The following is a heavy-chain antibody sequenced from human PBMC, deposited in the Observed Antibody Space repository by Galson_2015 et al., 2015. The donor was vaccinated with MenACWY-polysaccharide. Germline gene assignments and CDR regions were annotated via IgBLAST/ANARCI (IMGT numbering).Heavy chain of an antibody. CDR3: ARESRRKYPAPVDLEM. V-gene: IGHV1-46*01. D-gene: IGHD2-2*01. J-gene: IGHJ3*01. Sequence: SVKVSCKAGGFTFTGYFMHWVRQAPGQGLEWMGVINPVSGSTSYAQKFQGRVTMTRDTSLSTIYMELSSLTSEDAAIYFCARESRRKYPAPVDLEMWGQRTVVTAAS. CDR2: INPVSGST. CDR1: GFTFTGYF.